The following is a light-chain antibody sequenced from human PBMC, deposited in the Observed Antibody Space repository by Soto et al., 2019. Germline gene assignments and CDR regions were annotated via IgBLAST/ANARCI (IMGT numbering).Light chain of an antibody. CDR2: LNSDGSH. J-gene: IGLJ2*01. CDR3: QTWGTGEV. Sequence: QAVVTQSPSASASLGASVKLTCTLSSGHSSYAIAWHQQQPEKGPRYLMKLNSDGSHSKGDGIPDRFSGSSSGAERYLTISNRQSEDEADYYCQTWGTGEVFGGGTKLTVL. V-gene: IGLV4-69*01. CDR1: SGHSSYA.